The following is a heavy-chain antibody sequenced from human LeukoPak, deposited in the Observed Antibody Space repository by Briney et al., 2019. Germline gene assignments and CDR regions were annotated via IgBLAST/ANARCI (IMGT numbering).Heavy chain of an antibody. J-gene: IGHJ4*02. CDR1: GFTFSSYS. CDR3: VRDLTRPYIVVVPAAIDY. CDR2: ISSSSSYI. D-gene: IGHD2-2*01. Sequence: GGSLRLSCAASGFTFSSYSMNWVRQAPGKGLEWVSSISSSSSYIYYADSVKGRFTISRDNAKNSLYLQMNSLRAEDTAVYYCVRDLTRPYIVVVPAAIDYWGQGTLVTVSS. V-gene: IGHV3-21*01.